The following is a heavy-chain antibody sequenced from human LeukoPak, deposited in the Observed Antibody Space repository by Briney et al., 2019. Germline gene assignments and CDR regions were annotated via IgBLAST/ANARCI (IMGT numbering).Heavy chain of an antibody. Sequence: SETLSLTCTVSGGSISNYHWSWIRQPAGKGLEWIGQIHTSGSTNYNPPLESRVSMSIDTTEDQVSLTIRSVTAADTAFYYCARRDISSGWSFDYWGQGTLVTVSS. J-gene: IGHJ4*02. CDR2: IHTSGST. D-gene: IGHD6-19*01. CDR1: GGSISNYH. CDR3: ARRDISSGWSFDY. V-gene: IGHV4-4*07.